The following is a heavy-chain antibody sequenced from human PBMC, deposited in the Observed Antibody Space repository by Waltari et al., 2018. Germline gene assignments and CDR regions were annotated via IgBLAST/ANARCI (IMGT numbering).Heavy chain of an antibody. Sequence: QVQLQESGPGLVKPSETLSLTCAVSGYSISSGYYWGWIRQPPGKGLEWIGSIYQSGSTYYNPSLKSRVTISVDTSKNQFSLKLSSVTAADTAVYYCARASRPVGDWFDPWGQGTLVTVSS. CDR1: GYSISSGYY. D-gene: IGHD3-16*01. CDR3: ARASRPVGDWFDP. V-gene: IGHV4-38-2*01. CDR2: IYQSGST. J-gene: IGHJ5*02.